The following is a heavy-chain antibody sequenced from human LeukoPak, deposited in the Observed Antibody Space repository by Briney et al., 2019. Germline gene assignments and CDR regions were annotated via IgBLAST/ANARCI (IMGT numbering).Heavy chain of an antibody. D-gene: IGHD3-22*01. V-gene: IGHV1-8*01. CDR2: MNPNSGNT. CDR3: VRTGDYDNSAVHH. J-gene: IGHJ1*01. Sequence: ASVKVSCKASGYTFTSYDINWVRQATGQGLEWMGWMNPNSGNTGYAQNFQGRVTMTRNPSISTAYMELSSLRSEDTAVYYCVRTGDYDNSAVHHWGQGTLVTVSS. CDR1: GYTFTSYD.